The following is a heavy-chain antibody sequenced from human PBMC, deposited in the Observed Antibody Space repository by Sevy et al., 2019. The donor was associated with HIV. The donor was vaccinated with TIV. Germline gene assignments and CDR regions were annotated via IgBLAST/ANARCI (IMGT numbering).Heavy chain of an antibody. Sequence: SQTLSLTCAISGDSVSSNNAAGNWIRQSPSRGLEWLGRTYYKSKWYSHYAVSVKSRMTINPDTSKNQFSLQLNSVTPEDTAVYYCARSVAALDFWYFDLWGRGTLVTVSS. CDR2: TYYKSKWYS. CDR1: GDSVSSNNAA. J-gene: IGHJ2*01. CDR3: ARSVAALDFWYFDL. D-gene: IGHD6-19*01. V-gene: IGHV6-1*01.